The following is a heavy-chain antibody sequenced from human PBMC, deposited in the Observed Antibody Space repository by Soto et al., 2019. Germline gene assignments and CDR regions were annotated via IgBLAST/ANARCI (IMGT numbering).Heavy chain of an antibody. J-gene: IGHJ1*01. CDR1: GGSISSGDYY. CDR2: IYYSGST. V-gene: IGHV4-30-4*01. D-gene: IGHD3-9*01. CDR3: ARAQATGRYDILTGYFLAEYFQH. Sequence: SETLSLTCTVSGGSISSGDYYWSWIRQPPGKGLEWIGYIYYSGSTYYNPSLKSRVTISVDTSKNQFSLKLSSVTAADTAVYYCARAQATGRYDILTGYFLAEYFQHWGQGTLVTVSS.